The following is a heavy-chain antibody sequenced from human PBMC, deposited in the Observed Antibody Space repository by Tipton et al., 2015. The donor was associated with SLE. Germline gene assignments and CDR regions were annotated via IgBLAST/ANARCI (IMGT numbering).Heavy chain of an antibody. J-gene: IGHJ3*02. V-gene: IGHV4-59*11. CDR3: AQAHLWGSYRYASDI. CDR1: GDSFSNHF. CDR2: MYRSGTT. D-gene: IGHD3-16*02. Sequence: TLSLTCTVSGDSFSNHFWSWIRQPPGKGLEWIGYMYRSGTTKYNPSLKSRVTISVDTSKNQFSLKLSSVTAADTAVYYCAQAHLWGSYRYASDIWGQGTMVTVSS.